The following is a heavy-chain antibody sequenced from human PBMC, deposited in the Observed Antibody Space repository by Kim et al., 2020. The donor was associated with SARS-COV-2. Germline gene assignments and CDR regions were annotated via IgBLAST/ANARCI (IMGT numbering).Heavy chain of an antibody. CDR2: ISSSSSTI. CDR3: ARAGGDYHNWFDP. V-gene: IGHV3-48*02. J-gene: IGHJ5*02. CDR1: GFTFSSYS. Sequence: LSLTCAASGFTFSSYSMNWVRQAPGKGLEWVSYISSSSSTIYYADSVKGRFTISRDNAKNSLYLQMNSLRDEDTAVYYCARAGGDYHNWFDPWGQGTLVTVSS. D-gene: IGHD4-17*01.